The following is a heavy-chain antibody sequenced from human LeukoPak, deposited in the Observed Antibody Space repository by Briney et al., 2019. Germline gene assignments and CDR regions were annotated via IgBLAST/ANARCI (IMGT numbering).Heavy chain of an antibody. V-gene: IGHV3-30*02. J-gene: IGHJ4*02. CDR3: AKDTPRPYFDY. CDR2: IRNDGSIK. Sequence: GGSLRLSCAASGFTFSHFGMHWVRQAPGKGLEWVAVIRNDGSIKFFADSVKGRVAISRDNSKNTLYLQMNSLRVEDTALYYCAKDTPRPYFDYWGQGTLITVPS. CDR1: GFTFSHFG.